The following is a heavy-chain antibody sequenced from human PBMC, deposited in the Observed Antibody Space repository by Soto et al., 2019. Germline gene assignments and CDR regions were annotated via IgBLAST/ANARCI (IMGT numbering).Heavy chain of an antibody. CDR1: GGSISSNNW. J-gene: IGHJ4*02. CDR2: IYHSGST. V-gene: IGHV4-4*02. Sequence: QVQLQESGPGLVKPSGTLSLTCAVSGGSISSNNWWSWVRQPPGKGLEWIGEIYHSGSTNYNPSRRCRVTISVDKSKNQFSLRLSSVTAADTAVYYCARHSPSYSNTGDYWGQGTLVTVSS. CDR3: ARHSPSYSNTGDY. D-gene: IGHD4-4*01.